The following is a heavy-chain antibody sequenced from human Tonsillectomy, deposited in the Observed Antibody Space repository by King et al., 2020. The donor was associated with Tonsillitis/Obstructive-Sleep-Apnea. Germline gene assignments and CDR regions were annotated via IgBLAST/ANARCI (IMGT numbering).Heavy chain of an antibody. CDR1: GGSISSRSFY. D-gene: IGHD3-10*01. J-gene: IGHJ4*02. CDR3: ARHHYYPSGTYGEYYFDF. V-gene: IGHV4-39*01. Sequence: QLQESGPGLVKPSETLSLTCTVSGGSISSRSFYWGWIRQPPGKGLEWIGSIYHNGNTHYNPSLQSRVTMSVNTSKNQFSLKVNSVTAADTAVYYCARHHYYPSGTYGEYYFDFWGQGTLVTVSS. CDR2: IYHNGNT.